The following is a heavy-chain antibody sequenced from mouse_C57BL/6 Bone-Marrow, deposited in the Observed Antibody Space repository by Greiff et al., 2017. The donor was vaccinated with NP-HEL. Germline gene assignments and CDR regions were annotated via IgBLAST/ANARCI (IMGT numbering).Heavy chain of an antibody. Sequence: VQLQESGPELVKPGASVKISCKASGYTFTDYYINWVKQRPGQGLEWIGWIYPGSGNTTYNEKFKGKATLTVDTFYTTAYMQLSSLTADDSAVYFWAREEGYYVFAYWGQGTLVTVSA. CDR1: GYTFTDYY. V-gene: IGHV1-84*01. CDR2: IYPGSGNT. D-gene: IGHD2-3*01. J-gene: IGHJ3*01. CDR3: AREEGYYVFAY.